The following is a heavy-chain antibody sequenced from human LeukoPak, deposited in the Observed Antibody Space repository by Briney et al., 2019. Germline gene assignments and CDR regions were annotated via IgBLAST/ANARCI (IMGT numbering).Heavy chain of an antibody. D-gene: IGHD3-16*01. CDR3: ARQLRLVFDFDY. V-gene: IGHV4-30-2*01. CDR1: GGSVSSGDYS. Sequence: PSETLSLTCAVSGGSVSSGDYSWSWIRQPPGKGLEWIGYIYHSGSTYYNPSLKSRVTISVDRSKNQFSLKLSSVTAADTAVYYCARQLRLVFDFDYWGQGTLVTVSS. CDR2: IYHSGST. J-gene: IGHJ4*02.